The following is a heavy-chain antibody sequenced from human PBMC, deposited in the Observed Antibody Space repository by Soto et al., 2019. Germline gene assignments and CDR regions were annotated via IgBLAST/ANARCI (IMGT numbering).Heavy chain of an antibody. CDR3: ARGVPAAMSYFQY. CDR1: GFTFSSYS. D-gene: IGHD2-2*01. Sequence: EVQLVESGGGLVQPGGSLRLSCAASGFTFSSYSMNWVRQAPGKGLEWVSYISNSSSIIYYADSVKGRFTISRDNAKNSLYLQMNSLRAEDTAIYYCARGVPAAMSYFQYWGQGTLVNVSS. CDR2: ISNSSSII. V-gene: IGHV3-48*01. J-gene: IGHJ1*01.